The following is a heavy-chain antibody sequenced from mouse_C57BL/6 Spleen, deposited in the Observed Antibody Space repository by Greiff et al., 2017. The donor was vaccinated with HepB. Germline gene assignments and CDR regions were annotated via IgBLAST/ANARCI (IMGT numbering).Heavy chain of an antibody. CDR1: GYTFTDYE. CDR3: TSSIRKEYYYAMDY. Sequence: VQLQQSGAELVRPGASVTLSCKASGYTFTDYEMHWVKQTPVHGLEWIGAIDPETGGTAYNQKFKGKAILTADKSSSTAYMELRSLTSEDAAFYYCTSSIRKEYYYAMDYWGQVTSVTVSS. J-gene: IGHJ4*01. D-gene: IGHD1-1*01. V-gene: IGHV1-15*01. CDR2: IDPETGGT.